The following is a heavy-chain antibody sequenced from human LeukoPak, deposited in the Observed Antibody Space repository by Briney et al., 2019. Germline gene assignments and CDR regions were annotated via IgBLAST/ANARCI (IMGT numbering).Heavy chain of an antibody. CDR2: ISYDGFNK. CDR1: GFTFSSYA. V-gene: IGHV3-30*04. Sequence: GGSLRLSCAASGFTFSSYAMNWVRQAPGKGLEWVAVISYDGFNKYYADSVKGRFTISRDNSKNTLYLQMNSLRAEDTAVYYCARESTVTYIDYWGQGTLVTVSS. D-gene: IGHD4-17*01. J-gene: IGHJ4*02. CDR3: ARESTVTYIDY.